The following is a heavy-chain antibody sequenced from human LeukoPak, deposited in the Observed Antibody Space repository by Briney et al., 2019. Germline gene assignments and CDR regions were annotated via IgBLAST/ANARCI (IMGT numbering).Heavy chain of an antibody. V-gene: IGHV3-7*04. CDR2: IHPEGNEK. J-gene: IGHJ4*02. CDR3: ARGDAFSGDH. CDR1: GFSFTNFW. Sequence: PGGSLRLSCAVSGFSFTNFWMSWIRQAPGRGLERLSIIHPEGNEKYHVESVKGRFNISRDNTKNLLFLQMNGLRVEDTPVYYCARGDAFSGDHWGQGTLVTVSS.